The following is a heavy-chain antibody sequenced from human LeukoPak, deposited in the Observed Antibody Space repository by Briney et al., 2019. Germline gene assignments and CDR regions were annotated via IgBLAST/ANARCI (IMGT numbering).Heavy chain of an antibody. CDR2: IFYSGST. J-gene: IGHJ3*02. V-gene: IGHV4-31*03. Sequence: SQTLSLTCTVSGGSISSGVYYWSWVRQHPGKGPEWIGYIFYSGSTYYNPSLKSRVTISVDTSENQLSLKLRSVTAADTAIYYCARTEVGATAFDIWGQGTMVTVSS. D-gene: IGHD1-26*01. CDR1: GGSISSGVYY. CDR3: ARTEVGATAFDI.